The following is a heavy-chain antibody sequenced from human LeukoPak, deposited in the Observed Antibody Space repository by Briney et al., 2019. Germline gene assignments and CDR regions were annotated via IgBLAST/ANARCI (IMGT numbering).Heavy chain of an antibody. CDR2: ISGSGGST. CDR1: GFTFSSYA. D-gene: IGHD3-22*01. J-gene: IGHJ4*02. Sequence: GGSLRLSCAASGFTFSSYAMSWVRQAPGKGLEWVSAISGSGGSTYYADSVKGRFTISRDNSKNTLYLQMNSLRAEDTAVYYCENVYGGYDSSGYSAPRNGLNWGQGTLVTVSS. CDR3: ENVYGGYDSSGYSAPRNGLN. V-gene: IGHV3-23*01.